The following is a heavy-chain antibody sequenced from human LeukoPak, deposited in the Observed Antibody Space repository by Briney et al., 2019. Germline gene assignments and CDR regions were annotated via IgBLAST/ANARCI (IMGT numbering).Heavy chain of an antibody. Sequence: SETLSLTCTVSGGTISSESYYWSWIRQPAGNGLEWIGRIYTSGRTNCNPSLERRFTISVDTSQNPFSLTSTSVTSPDMTAYYCARDXXXSGWXXXXXXXXXXTMVAVSS. CDR3: ARDXXXSGWXXXXXX. CDR2: IYTSGRT. D-gene: IGHD6-19*01. CDR1: GGTISSESYY. V-gene: IGHV4-61*02. J-gene: IGHJ3*02.